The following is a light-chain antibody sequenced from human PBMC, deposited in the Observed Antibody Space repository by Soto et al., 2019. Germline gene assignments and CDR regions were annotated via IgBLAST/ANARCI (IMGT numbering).Light chain of an antibody. CDR1: QSISTW. Sequence: DIQMTQSPSTLSASVGDRVTITCRASQSISTWLAWYQRKPGKAPKLLIYKASNLEGGVPSRFSGSGSGTELTITISSLQPDDFATYYCQQYNTYPLTFGGGTTVEIK. V-gene: IGKV1-5*03. CDR3: QQYNTYPLT. CDR2: KAS. J-gene: IGKJ4*01.